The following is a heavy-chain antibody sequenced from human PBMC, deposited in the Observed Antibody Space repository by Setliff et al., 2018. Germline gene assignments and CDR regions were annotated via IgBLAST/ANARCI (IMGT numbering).Heavy chain of an antibody. CDR1: GGSISSDI. J-gene: IGHJ4*02. V-gene: IGHV4-4*08. D-gene: IGHD2-2*02. CDR2: IHTGST. Sequence: PSETLSLTCTVSGGSISSDIWSWIRQPPGKGLEWIGQIHTGSTNYNPSLRSRVTISVDTSKNQFSLKLNSVTAADTAVYYCARGINTVSWTPKYWGQGTLVTVSS. CDR3: ARGINTVSWTPKY.